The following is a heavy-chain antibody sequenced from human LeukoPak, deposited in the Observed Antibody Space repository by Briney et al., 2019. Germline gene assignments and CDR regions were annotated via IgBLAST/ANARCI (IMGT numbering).Heavy chain of an antibody. CDR3: AREDEDAFDI. CDR1: GFTVSSNY. V-gene: IGHV3-11*04. J-gene: IGHJ3*02. CDR2: ISSSGSLI. Sequence: PGGSLRLSCAASGFTVSSNYMSWVRQAPGKGLEWVSYISSSGSLIFYVDSVKGRFTTSRDNAKNSLYLQMNSLRAEDTAVYYCAREDEDAFDIWGQGTMVTVSS.